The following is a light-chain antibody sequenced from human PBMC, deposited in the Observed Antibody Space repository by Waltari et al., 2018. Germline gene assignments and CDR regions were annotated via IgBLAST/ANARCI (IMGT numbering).Light chain of an antibody. V-gene: IGLV2-23*02. CDR2: EVT. Sequence: QSALTQPASVSGSPGQSITISCAGSRSDVGTYDVVSWYQQHPGKAPKLTIYEVTKRPSGVPDRFSGSKSGNTASLTISGLQAADEADYDCCSCAGVTPYVLFGGGTKVTVL. CDR1: RSDVGTYDV. J-gene: IGLJ2*01. CDR3: CSCAGVTPYVL.